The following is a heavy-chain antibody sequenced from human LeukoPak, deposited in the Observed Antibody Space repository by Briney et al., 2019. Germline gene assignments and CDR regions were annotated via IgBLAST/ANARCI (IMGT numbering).Heavy chain of an antibody. CDR3: ATGQKQGLAVAGTGGFDY. V-gene: IGHV3-15*01. J-gene: IGHJ4*02. Sequence: GGSLRLSCAASGFTFSKAWMSWVRQAPGKGLEWVGRIKSETDGGTIDYAAPVEGRFTISRDDSKSTPFLQLNSLKTQDTALCYCATGQKQGLAVAGTGGFDYWGQGALVTVSS. CDR1: GFTFSKAW. CDR2: IKSETDGGTI. D-gene: IGHD6-19*01.